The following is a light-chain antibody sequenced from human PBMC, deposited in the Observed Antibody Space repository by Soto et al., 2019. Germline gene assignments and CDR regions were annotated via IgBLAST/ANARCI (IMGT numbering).Light chain of an antibody. CDR1: SSDVGGYNY. V-gene: IGLV2-11*01. J-gene: IGLJ1*01. Sequence: QSALTQPRSVSGSPGQSVTISCTGTSSDVGGYNYVSWYQQHPGKAPKLMIYDVSKRPSGVPDRFSGSKSGNTASLTISGPQAEDEADYYCCSYAGSYTFEVFGTGTKLTVL. CDR3: CSYAGSYTFEV. CDR2: DVS.